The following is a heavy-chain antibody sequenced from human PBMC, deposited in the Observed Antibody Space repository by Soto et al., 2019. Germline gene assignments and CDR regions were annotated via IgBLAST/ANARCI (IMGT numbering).Heavy chain of an antibody. CDR3: ATEPTYDFWSGYYIYYYYYGMDV. D-gene: IGHD3-3*01. V-gene: IGHV3-15*01. CDR1: GFTFSNAW. Sequence: PVGSLRVSCAASGFTFSNAWMSWVRQAPGKGLEWVGRIKSKTDGGTTDYAAPVKGRFTISRDDSKNTLYLQMNSLKTEDTAVYYCATEPTYDFWSGYYIYYYYYGMDVWGQGTTVTVSS. J-gene: IGHJ6*02. CDR2: IKSKTDGGTT.